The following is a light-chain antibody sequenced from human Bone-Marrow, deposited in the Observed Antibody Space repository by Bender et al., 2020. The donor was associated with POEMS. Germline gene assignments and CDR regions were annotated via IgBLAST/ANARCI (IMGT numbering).Light chain of an antibody. Sequence: QSALTQPPSASGSAGQSVTISCTGTSSDIGRYKYVSWYQQHPGKAPKLMVYEVIKRPAGVPERFSGSKANNAASVTVSGLQAEDEADYYCSSDAGNNNVLFGGGTKLTVL. CDR3: SSDAGNNNVL. V-gene: IGLV2-8*01. CDR1: SSDIGRYKY. CDR2: EVI. J-gene: IGLJ2*01.